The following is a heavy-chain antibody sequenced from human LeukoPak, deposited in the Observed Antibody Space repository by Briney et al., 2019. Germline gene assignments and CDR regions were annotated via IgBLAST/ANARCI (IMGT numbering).Heavy chain of an antibody. V-gene: IGHV4-34*01. J-gene: IGHJ6*03. D-gene: IGHD5-18*01. CDR1: GGSFSGYY. CDR2: INHSGST. CDR3: ARVLRRGYSYRTYYMDV. Sequence: SETLSLTCAVYGGSFSGYYWSWIRQPPGKGLEWIGEINHSGSTNYNPSLKSRVTMSVDTSKNQFSLKLSSVTAADTAVYYCARVLRRGYSYRTYYMDVWGKGTTVTVSS.